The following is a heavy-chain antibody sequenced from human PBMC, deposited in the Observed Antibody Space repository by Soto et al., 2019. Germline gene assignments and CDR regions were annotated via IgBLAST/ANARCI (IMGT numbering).Heavy chain of an antibody. CDR2: INPSGGST. V-gene: IGHV1-46*01. CDR1: GYTFTIYY. Sequence: ASLKVSCKASGYTFTIYYMHWVLQAPGQGLEWMGIINPSGGSTSYAQKFQGRVTMTRDTSTSTVYMEVSRLRSEDTAVYYCASAGVVTAIASYLMYCWGQGTTLTVSS. D-gene: IGHD3-3*01. CDR3: ASAGVVTAIASYLMYC. J-gene: IGHJ6*02.